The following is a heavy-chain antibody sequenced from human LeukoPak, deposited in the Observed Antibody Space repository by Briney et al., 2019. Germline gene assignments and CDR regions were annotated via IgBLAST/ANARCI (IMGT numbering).Heavy chain of an antibody. V-gene: IGHV6-1*01. CDR3: ARGANRVFDY. CDR2: TYYRSKWYD. Sequence: SQTLSLTCAISGDRVSSSTDAWNWIRPSPSRGLEWLGRTYYRSKWYDDYAASVESRITINPDTSKNQFSLQLNSVTPEDTAVYYCARGANRVFDYWGQGTLVTVSS. CDR1: GDRVSSSTDA. D-gene: IGHD1-14*01. J-gene: IGHJ4*02.